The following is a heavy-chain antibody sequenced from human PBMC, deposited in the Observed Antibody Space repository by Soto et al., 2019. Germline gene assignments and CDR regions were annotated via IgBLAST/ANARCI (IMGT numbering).Heavy chain of an antibody. V-gene: IGHV4-39*01. J-gene: IGHJ3*02. D-gene: IGHD3-10*01. CDR2: INYSGHT. CDR3: ARQRAWYGEWAFDI. CDR1: ADSSSGGIFY. Sequence: QLQLQESGPGLVKPSETMSLTCTVSADSSSGGIFYWGWMRQLPGKGLEWIGSINYSGHTYYNPSLKSRVTISVDTSRNQFSLDLSSVTAADTAAYYCARQRAWYGEWAFDIWGQGTMVTVSS.